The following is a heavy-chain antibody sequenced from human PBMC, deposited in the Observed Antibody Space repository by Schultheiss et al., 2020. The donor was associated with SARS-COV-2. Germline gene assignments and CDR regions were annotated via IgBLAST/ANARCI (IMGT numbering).Heavy chain of an antibody. CDR3: ARDAYDSSGYYRAYGMDV. D-gene: IGHD3-22*01. CDR1: GGSISSGGYY. V-gene: IGHV4-39*07. J-gene: IGHJ6*02. CDR2: IYHSGST. Sequence: SETLSLTCTVSGGSISSGGYYWSWIRQPPGKGLEWIGEIYHSGSTNYNPSLQSRVTISVDTSKNQFSLKLSSVTAADTAVYYCARDAYDSSGYYRAYGMDVWGQGTTVTVSS.